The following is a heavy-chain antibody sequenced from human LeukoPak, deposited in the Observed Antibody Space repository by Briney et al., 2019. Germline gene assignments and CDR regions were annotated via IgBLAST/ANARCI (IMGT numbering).Heavy chain of an antibody. CDR2: ISYDGSNK. D-gene: IGHD1-14*01. V-gene: IGHV3-30-3*01. CDR3: ARYRTNGLFDY. J-gene: IGHJ4*02. CDR1: GFTFGSYA. Sequence: GRSLRLSCAASGFTFGSYAMHWVRQAPGKGLEWVAVISYDGSNKYYADSVKGRFTISRDNSKNTLYLQMNSLRAEDTAVYYCARYRTNGLFDYWGQGTLVTVSS.